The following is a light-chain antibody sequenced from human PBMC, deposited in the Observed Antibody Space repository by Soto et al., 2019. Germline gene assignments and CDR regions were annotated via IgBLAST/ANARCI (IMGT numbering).Light chain of an antibody. V-gene: IGKV3-20*01. CDR1: QSVSSSY. Sequence: EIVLTQSPGTLSLSPGERATLSCRASQSVSSSYLAWHQQKPGQAPRLIIYGASRRATGIPDRFSGSGSGTDFTLTISRLEPDDFAVYYCQQYGSSPFTFGPGTKVDIK. CDR3: QQYGSSPFT. J-gene: IGKJ3*01. CDR2: GAS.